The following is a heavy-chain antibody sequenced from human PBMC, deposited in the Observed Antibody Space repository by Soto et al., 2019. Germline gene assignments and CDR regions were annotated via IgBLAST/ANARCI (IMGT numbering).Heavy chain of an antibody. V-gene: IGHV4-34*01. J-gene: IGHJ6*03. CDR2: INHSGST. CDR3: ARILSDYYYYYRDV. Sequence: SETLSLTCAVYGWSFSVYYWSWIRQPPGKGLEFIGEINHSGSTNYNPSLKIRVTISVDTSKNQFSLKLSSVTAADTAVYYCARILSDYYYYYRDVWGKETKVTVS. CDR1: GWSFSVYY.